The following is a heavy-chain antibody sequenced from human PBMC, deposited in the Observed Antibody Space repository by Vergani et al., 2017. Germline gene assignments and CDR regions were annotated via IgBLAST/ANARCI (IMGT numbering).Heavy chain of an antibody. V-gene: IGHV3-48*01. CDR2: ISSSSSTI. Sequence: EVQLVESGGGLVQPGGSLRLSCAASGFTFSSYSMNWVRQAPGKGLEWVSYISSSSSTIYYADSVKGRFTISRDNAKNSLYLQMNSLRAEDTAVYYCARDPLXYYASGSYYSGPRDGPRPSAFDIWGQGTVVTVSS. CDR3: ARDPLXYYASGSYYSGPRDGPRPSAFDI. J-gene: IGHJ3*02. CDR1: GFTFSSYS. D-gene: IGHD3-10*01.